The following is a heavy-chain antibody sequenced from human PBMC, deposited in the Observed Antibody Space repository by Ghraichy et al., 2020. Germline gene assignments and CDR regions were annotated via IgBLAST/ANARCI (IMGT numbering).Heavy chain of an antibody. Sequence: GGSLRLSCAASGFTFSSSAMNWVRQAPGKGLECVSTISGSGYGSHYAHSVKGRFTISRDNAKNTLYLPMNSLRAEDTAIYYCAKDTSGVRGWFDPWGQGTLVTVSS. V-gene: IGHV3-23*01. CDR2: ISGSGYGS. D-gene: IGHD6-19*01. CDR3: AKDTSGVRGWFDP. CDR1: GFTFSSSA. J-gene: IGHJ5*02.